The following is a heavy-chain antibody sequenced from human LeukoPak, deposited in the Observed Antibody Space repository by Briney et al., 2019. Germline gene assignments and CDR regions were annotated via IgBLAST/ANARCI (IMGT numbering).Heavy chain of an antibody. V-gene: IGHV4-30-2*01. D-gene: IGHD6-13*01. CDR1: GGSISGGGYA. CDR3: ARDLGPYHSSSRGWFDP. Sequence: PSETLSLTCVVSGGSISGGGYALSWIRQPPGKGLEWIGFIYDRVSTYYNPSLRSRVTISLDRSKNQFSLKLSSVTAADTAVYYCARDLGPYHSSSRGWFDPWGQGTLVTVSS. J-gene: IGHJ5*02. CDR2: IYDRVST.